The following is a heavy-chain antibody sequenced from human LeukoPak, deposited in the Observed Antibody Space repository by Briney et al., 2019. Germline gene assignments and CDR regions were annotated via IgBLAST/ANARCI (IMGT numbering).Heavy chain of an antibody. CDR3: AKGRGMITFGGVTRLNAFDI. V-gene: IGHV3-23*01. Sequence: GGSLRPSCAASGFIFSSYGMSWVRQAPGKGLEWVSTISGSGATTYYADSVKGRFTISRDNSKNTLYLQMNSLRAEDTAVYYCAKGRGMITFGGVTRLNAFDIWGQGPMVTVSS. CDR1: GFIFSSYG. CDR2: ISGSGATT. D-gene: IGHD3-16*01. J-gene: IGHJ3*02.